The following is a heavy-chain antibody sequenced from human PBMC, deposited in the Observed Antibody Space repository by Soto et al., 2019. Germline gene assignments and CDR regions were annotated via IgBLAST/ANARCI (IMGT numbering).Heavy chain of an antibody. V-gene: IGHV4-59*01. CDR3: ARDSGYYYYGMDV. CDR1: GGSISSYY. D-gene: IGHD7-27*01. Sequence: PSETLSLTCTVSGGSISSYYWSWIRQPPGKGLEWIGYIYYSGSTNYNPSLKSRVTISVDTSKNQFSLKLSSVTAADTAVYYCARDSGYYYYGMDVWDQGTTVTVSS. CDR2: IYYSGST. J-gene: IGHJ6*02.